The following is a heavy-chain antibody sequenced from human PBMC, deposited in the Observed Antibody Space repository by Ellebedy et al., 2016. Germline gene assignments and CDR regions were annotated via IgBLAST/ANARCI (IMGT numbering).Heavy chain of an antibody. Sequence: SETLSLTXTVSGGSISSYYWSWIRQPAGKRLEWIGRIYTSGSTNYNPSLKSRVTMSVDTSKNQFSLKLSSVTAADTAVYYCARVSPAGPAAMGGIWFDPWGQGTLVTVSS. CDR3: ARVSPAGPAAMGGIWFDP. V-gene: IGHV4-4*07. CDR1: GGSISSYY. J-gene: IGHJ5*02. CDR2: IYTSGST. D-gene: IGHD2-2*01.